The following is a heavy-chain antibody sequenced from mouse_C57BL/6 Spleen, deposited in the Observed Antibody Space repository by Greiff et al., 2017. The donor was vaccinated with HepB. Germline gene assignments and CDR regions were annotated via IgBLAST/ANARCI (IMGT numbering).Heavy chain of an antibody. CDR3: AREGSSNYGVDY. Sequence: EVQLQESGPGLVKPSQSLSLTCSVTGYSITSGYYWNWIRQFPGNKLEWMGYISYDGSNNYNPSLKNRISITRDTSKNQFFLKLNSVTTEDTATYYCAREGSSNYGVDYWGQGTTLTVSS. J-gene: IGHJ2*01. CDR2: ISYDGSN. CDR1: GYSITSGYY. V-gene: IGHV3-6*01. D-gene: IGHD2-5*01.